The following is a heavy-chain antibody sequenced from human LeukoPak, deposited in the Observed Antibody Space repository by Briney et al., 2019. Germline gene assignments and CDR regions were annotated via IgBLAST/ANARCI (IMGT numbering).Heavy chain of an antibody. Sequence: WIRQPPGKGLEWVGRIKSKTDGGTTDYAAPVKGRFTISRDDSKNTLYLQMNSLKTEDTAVYYCTTPLDSSGYYYSFFGYWGQGTLVTVSS. V-gene: IGHV3-15*01. D-gene: IGHD3-22*01. CDR3: TTPLDSSGYYYSFFGY. CDR2: IKSKTDGGTT. J-gene: IGHJ4*02.